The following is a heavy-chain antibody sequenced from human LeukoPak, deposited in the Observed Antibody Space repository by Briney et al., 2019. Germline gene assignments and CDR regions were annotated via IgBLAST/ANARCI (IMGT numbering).Heavy chain of an antibody. CDR1: GGSISSGDYY. CDR3: ARAELGGNKDYYYYYYMDV. V-gene: IGHV4-30-4*02. J-gene: IGHJ6*03. D-gene: IGHD4-23*01. CDR2: IYYSGST. Sequence: SETLSLTCTVSGGSISSGDYYWSWIRQPPGKGLEWIGYIYYSGSTYYNPSLKSRVTISVDTSKNQFSLKLSSVTAADTAVYYCARAELGGNKDYYYYYYMDVWGKGTTVTVSS.